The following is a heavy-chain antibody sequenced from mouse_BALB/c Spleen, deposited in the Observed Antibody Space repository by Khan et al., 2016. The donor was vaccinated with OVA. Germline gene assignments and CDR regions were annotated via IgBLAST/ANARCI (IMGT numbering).Heavy chain of an antibody. Sequence: EVQLQESGPSLVKPSQTLSLTCSVSGDSITSGYWCWIRKFPGNKLEYMGYILYSGSTYYNPSLKSRISITRHTSHNQYYLQLHSVTTDDTATYYCARSTCRYAFAYWGQGTLVTVST. CDR2: ILYSGST. D-gene: IGHD2-14*01. CDR3: ARSTCRYAFAY. CDR1: GDSITSGY. J-gene: IGHJ3*01. V-gene: IGHV3-8*02.